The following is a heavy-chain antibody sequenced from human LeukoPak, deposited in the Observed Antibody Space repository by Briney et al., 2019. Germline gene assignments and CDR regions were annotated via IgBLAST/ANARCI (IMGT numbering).Heavy chain of an antibody. CDR1: GDSISSYY. Sequence: MASETLSLTCTVSGDSISSYYWSWIRQHPGKGLEWIGYIYYSGSTYYNPSLKSRVTISVDTSKNQFSLKLSSVTAADTAVYYCAREEAPRGAFDIWGQGTMVTVSS. J-gene: IGHJ3*02. CDR2: IYYSGST. V-gene: IGHV4-59*06. CDR3: AREEAPRGAFDI. D-gene: IGHD5-24*01.